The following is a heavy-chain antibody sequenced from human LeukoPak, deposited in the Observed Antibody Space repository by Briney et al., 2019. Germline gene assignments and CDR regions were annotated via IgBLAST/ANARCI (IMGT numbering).Heavy chain of an antibody. V-gene: IGHV3-30*02. D-gene: IGHD2-8*02. J-gene: IGHJ5*02. CDR1: GFTFSSYG. CDR2: IRYDGSNK. Sequence: GGSLRLSCAASGFTFSSYGMHWVRQAPGKGLEWVAFIRYDGSNKYYADSVKGRFTISRDNSKNTRYLQMNSLRAEDTAVYYCAKDGLRFSLVGNWFDPWGQGTLVTVSS. CDR3: AKDGLRFSLVGNWFDP.